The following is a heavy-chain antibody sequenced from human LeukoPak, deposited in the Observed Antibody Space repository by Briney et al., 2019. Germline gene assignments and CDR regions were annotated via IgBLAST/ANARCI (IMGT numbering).Heavy chain of an antibody. V-gene: IGHV1-69*05. Sequence: VASVKVSCKASGGTFNSYAISWVRQAPGQGREWRGGIIPIFGTANYAQKFQGRVTITTHESTSTAYMELSSLRSEDTAVYCCARGSEWLRDYDYWGQGTLVTVSS. CDR1: GGTFNSYA. J-gene: IGHJ4*02. D-gene: IGHD5-12*01. CDR3: ARGSEWLRDYDY. CDR2: IIPIFGTA.